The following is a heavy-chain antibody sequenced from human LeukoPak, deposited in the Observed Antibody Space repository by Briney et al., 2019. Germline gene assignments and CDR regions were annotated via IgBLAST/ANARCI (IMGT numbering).Heavy chain of an antibody. J-gene: IGHJ5*02. Sequence: GGSLRLSCAASGFTFSDSYMSWIRQASGKGLEWVSYISSSGSTIYYADSVKDRFTISRDNAKNSLYLQMNSLRAEDTAVYYCARDRLNRGFDPWGQGTLVTVSS. CDR1: GFTFSDSY. D-gene: IGHD1-14*01. CDR3: ARDRLNRGFDP. CDR2: ISSSGSTI. V-gene: IGHV3-11*01.